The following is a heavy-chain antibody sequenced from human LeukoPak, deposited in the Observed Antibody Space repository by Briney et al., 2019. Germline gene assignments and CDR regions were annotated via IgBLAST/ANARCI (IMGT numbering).Heavy chain of an antibody. V-gene: IGHV1-24*01. CDR1: GYTLTELS. CDR2: FDPEDGET. CDR3: ARLGSLEWLLYGDDAFDI. D-gene: IGHD3-3*01. J-gene: IGHJ3*02. Sequence: ASVKVSCKVSGYTLTELSMHWVRQAPGKGLEWMGGFDPEDGETIYAQKFQGRVTMTEDTSTDTAYMELSSLRSEDTAVYYCARLGSLEWLLYGDDAFDIWGQGTMVTVSS.